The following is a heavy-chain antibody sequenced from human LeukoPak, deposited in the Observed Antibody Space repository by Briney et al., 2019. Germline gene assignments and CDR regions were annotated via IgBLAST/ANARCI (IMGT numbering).Heavy chain of an antibody. CDR3: ARGEIVVVPAAMGDYYGMDV. CDR1: GGTFSSYA. Sequence: SVKVSCKASGGTFSSYAISWVRQAPGQGLEWMGGIIPIFGTANYAQKFQGRVTITADESTNTAYMELSSLRSEDTAVYYCARGEIVVVPAAMGDYYGMDVWGKGTTVTVSS. D-gene: IGHD2-2*01. J-gene: IGHJ6*04. CDR2: IIPIFGTA. V-gene: IGHV1-69*01.